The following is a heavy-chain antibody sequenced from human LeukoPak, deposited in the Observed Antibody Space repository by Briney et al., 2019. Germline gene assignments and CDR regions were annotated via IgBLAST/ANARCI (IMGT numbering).Heavy chain of an antibody. Sequence: GGSLRLSCAASGFTFSSYAMHWVRQAPGKGLEWVAVISYDGSNKYYADSVKGRFTISRDNSKNTLYLQMNSLRAEDTAVYYCARDVGSHFGIIDYWGQGTLVTVSS. CDR3: ARDVGSHFGIIDY. CDR2: ISYDGSNK. V-gene: IGHV3-30-3*01. D-gene: IGHD1-26*01. CDR1: GFTFSSYA. J-gene: IGHJ4*02.